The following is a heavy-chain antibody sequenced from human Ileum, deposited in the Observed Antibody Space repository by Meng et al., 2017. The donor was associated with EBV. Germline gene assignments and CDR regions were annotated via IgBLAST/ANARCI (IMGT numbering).Heavy chain of an antibody. CDR2: IYQSGNT. CDR3: ARSSPIVRGLDY. V-gene: IGHV4-4*02. CDR1: GGSISSSHW. Sequence: QVQLQESGPGLVKPSGTLSVTCTVSGGSISSSHWWSWVRQSPEKGLEWIGEIYQSGNTNYNPSLKSRVTISIDRSKNQFSLKLTSVTAADTAVYFCARSSPIVRGLDYWGQGTLVTVSS. D-gene: IGHD3-10*01. J-gene: IGHJ4*02.